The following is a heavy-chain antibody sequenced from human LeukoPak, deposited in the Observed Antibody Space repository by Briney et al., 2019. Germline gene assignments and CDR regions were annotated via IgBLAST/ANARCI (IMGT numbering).Heavy chain of an antibody. V-gene: IGHV3-23*01. CDR1: GFTFSNYA. CDR3: AKGTWIQMWSHFDY. J-gene: IGHJ4*02. Sequence: PGGSLRLSCAASGFTFSNYAMSWVRQAPGKGLEWVSAISGSGGTTDYADSVKGRFTISRDNSKNTLYLQMNSLRAEDTAIYYCAKGTWIQMWSHFDYWGQGTLVTVSS. D-gene: IGHD5-18*01. CDR2: ISGSGGTT.